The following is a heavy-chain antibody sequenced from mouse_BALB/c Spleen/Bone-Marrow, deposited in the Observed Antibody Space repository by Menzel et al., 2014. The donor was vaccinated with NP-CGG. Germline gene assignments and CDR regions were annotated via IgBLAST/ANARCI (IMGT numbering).Heavy chain of an antibody. Sequence: EVKLMESGAELVKPGASVKLSCTASGFNIKDTYMHWVKQRPEQGLEWIGRIDPANGNTKYDPKFQGKATITADTPSNTAYLQLNSLTSEDTAVYYCARCYYGTRYYFDYWGQGTTLTVSS. CDR3: ARCYYGTRYYFDY. CDR1: GFNIKDTY. J-gene: IGHJ2*01. V-gene: IGHV14-3*02. CDR2: IDPANGNT. D-gene: IGHD1-1*01.